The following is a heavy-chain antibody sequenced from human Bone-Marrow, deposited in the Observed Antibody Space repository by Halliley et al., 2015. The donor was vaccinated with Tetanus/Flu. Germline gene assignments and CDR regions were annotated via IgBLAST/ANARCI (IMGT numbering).Heavy chain of an antibody. J-gene: IGHJ5*02. CDR3: AKGGVTSRRFDP. D-gene: IGHD4-17*01. Sequence: LEWVSVISGSSGTTYYADSVNGRFTISRDNSKNTLYLQMNSLRAEDTAVYYCAKGGVTSRRFDPWGQGTLVTVSS. CDR2: ISGSSGTT. V-gene: IGHV3-23*01.